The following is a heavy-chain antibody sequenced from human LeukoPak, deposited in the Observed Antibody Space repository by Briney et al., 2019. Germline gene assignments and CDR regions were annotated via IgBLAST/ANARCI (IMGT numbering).Heavy chain of an antibody. CDR2: NSNSGRS. V-gene: IGHV4-34*01. CDR3: ARGPAVGATVY. Sequence: PSETLSRTCDVYGGCLSAYYWSWIRQSPGKGLEWIGENSNSGRSKYNPSLKSRVTISLDTSKNQFSLTLRSVTAADTALYYCARGPAVGATVYWGQGTLVTVSS. D-gene: IGHD1-26*01. CDR1: GGCLSAYY. J-gene: IGHJ4*02.